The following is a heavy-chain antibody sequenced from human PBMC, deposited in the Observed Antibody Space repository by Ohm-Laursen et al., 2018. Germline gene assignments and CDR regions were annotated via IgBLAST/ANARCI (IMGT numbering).Heavy chain of an antibody. D-gene: IGHD1-26*01. CDR3: ARSSMEWEAHGWFDP. Sequence: SDTLSLTCTVSGGSISSSSYYWGWIRQPPGKGLEWIGSIYYSGSTYYNPSLKSRVTISVDTSKNQFSLKLSSVTAADTAVYYCARSSMEWEAHGWFDPWGQGTLVTVSS. V-gene: IGHV4-39*01. J-gene: IGHJ5*02. CDR1: GGSISSSSYY. CDR2: IYYSGST.